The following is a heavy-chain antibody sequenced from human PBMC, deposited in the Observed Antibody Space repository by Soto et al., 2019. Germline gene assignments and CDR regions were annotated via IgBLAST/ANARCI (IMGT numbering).Heavy chain of an antibody. J-gene: IGHJ3*02. CDR1: GFTFSSYS. D-gene: IGHD1-26*01. Sequence: GSLRLSCAASGFTFSSYSMNWVRQAPGKGLEWVSSISSSSSYIYYADSVKGRFTISRDNAKNSLYLQMNSLRAEDTAVYYCARDWIIVGAHPVFAFDIWGQGTMVTVSS. CDR3: ARDWIIVGAHPVFAFDI. CDR2: ISSSSSYI. V-gene: IGHV3-21*01.